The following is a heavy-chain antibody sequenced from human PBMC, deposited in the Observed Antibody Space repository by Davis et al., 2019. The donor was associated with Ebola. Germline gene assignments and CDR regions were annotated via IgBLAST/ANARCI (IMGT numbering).Heavy chain of an antibody. D-gene: IGHD5-24*01. CDR3: ARDLDGYPGVFDY. V-gene: IGHV3-7*01. CDR1: GFILSSYW. Sequence: GESLKISCAASGFILSSYWMSWVRQAPGKGLEWVANIKQDGSEKYYVDSVKGRFTISRDNAKNSLFLQLNSLRAEDTAVYYCARDLDGYPGVFDYWGQGTLVTVSS. J-gene: IGHJ4*02. CDR2: IKQDGSEK.